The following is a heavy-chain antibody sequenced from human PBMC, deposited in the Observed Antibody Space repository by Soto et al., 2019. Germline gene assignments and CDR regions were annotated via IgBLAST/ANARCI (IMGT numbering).Heavy chain of an antibody. Sequence: EVQLLESGGGLVQRGGSLRLSCAASGFPFSSYVMSWVRQAPGKGLEWVSGISGGGSNTFYADSVKGRFTISRDNSKKTSLLQRNSLGAEDTAVYYCAKDSNKYSSSLRGRYFDYWGQGIGVTVSS. D-gene: IGHD4-4*01. V-gene: IGHV3-23*01. J-gene: IGHJ4*02. CDR1: GFPFSSYV. CDR3: AKDSNKYSSSLRGRYFDY. CDR2: ISGGGSNT.